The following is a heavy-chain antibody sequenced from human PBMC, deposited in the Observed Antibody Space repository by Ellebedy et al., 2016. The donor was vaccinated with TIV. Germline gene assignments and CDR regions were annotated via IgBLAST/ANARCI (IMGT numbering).Heavy chain of an antibody. D-gene: IGHD6-19*01. J-gene: IGHJ4*02. V-gene: IGHV3-33*01. CDR3: AGSDPYSTGWYVY. Sequence: GESLKISCVASGFTFSSYGMHWVRQAPGKGLDWVAVIWYDGSKKYYADSVKGRFTISRDNSKNTLYLQMDSLRAEDTAVYYCAGSDPYSTGWYVYWGQGTLVTVSS. CDR2: IWYDGSKK. CDR1: GFTFSSYG.